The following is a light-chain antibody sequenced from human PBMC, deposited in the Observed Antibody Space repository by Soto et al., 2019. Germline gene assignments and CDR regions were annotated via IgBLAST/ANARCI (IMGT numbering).Light chain of an antibody. CDR2: RNN. J-gene: IGLJ2*01. V-gene: IGLV1-47*01. CDR1: SSNIGSNY. Sequence: VLTQPPSASGTPGQRVTISCSGSSSNIGSNYVYWYQQLPGTAPKLLIYRNNQRPSGVPDRFSGSKSGTSASLAISGLRSEDEADYYCAAWDDSLSGSFGGGTKLTVL. CDR3: AAWDDSLSGS.